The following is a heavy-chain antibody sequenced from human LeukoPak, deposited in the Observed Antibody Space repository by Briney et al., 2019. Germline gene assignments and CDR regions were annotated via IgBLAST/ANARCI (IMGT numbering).Heavy chain of an antibody. Sequence: GGSLRLSCAASGFTFDDYAMHWVRQAPGKGLEWVSGISWNSGSIGYADSVKGRFTISRDNAKNSLYMQMNSLRAEDTALYYCAKGGETTFAEFDYWGQEPRVPAPS. CDR1: GFTFDDYA. CDR3: AKGGETTFAEFDY. V-gene: IGHV3-9*01. J-gene: IGHJ4*02. CDR2: ISWNSGSI. D-gene: IGHD3-16*01.